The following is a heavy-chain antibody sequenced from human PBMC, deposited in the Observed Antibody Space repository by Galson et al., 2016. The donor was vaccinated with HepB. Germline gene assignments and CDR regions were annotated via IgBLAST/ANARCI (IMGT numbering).Heavy chain of an antibody. CDR3: ARPGYCSGSSCYVPFDI. J-gene: IGHJ3*02. V-gene: IGHV3-74*03. CDR1: GLTFNNYA. D-gene: IGHD2-15*01. Sequence: SLRLSCAASGLTFNNYAMHWVRQAPGKGLVWVSRINNDGSNTTYADSVKGRFTISRDNAKNTLYLQMNSLRAEDTAVYYCARPGYCSGSSCYVPFDIWGQGTMATVSS. CDR2: INNDGSNT.